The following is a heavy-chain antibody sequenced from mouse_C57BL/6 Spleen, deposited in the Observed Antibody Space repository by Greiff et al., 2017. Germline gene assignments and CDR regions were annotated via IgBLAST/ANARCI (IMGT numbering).Heavy chain of an antibody. CDR3: ASWGIYYGYDGFAY. Sequence: VQLQQSGPELVKPGASVKISCKASGYTFTDYYINWVKQRPGQGLEWIGWIYPGSGSTKYNEKFKGQATLTVDTSSSTAYMQLSSLSSEVSSVYFCASWGIYYGYDGFAYWGQGTLVTVSA. D-gene: IGHD2-2*01. V-gene: IGHV1-84*01. CDR1: GYTFTDYY. J-gene: IGHJ3*01. CDR2: IYPGSGST.